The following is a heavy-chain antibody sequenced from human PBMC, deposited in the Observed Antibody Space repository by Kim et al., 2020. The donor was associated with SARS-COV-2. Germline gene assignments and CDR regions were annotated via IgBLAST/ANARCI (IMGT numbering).Heavy chain of an antibody. CDR2: ISAYNGNT. CDR3: ARDRGGSGSYYLGDDY. CDR1: GYTFTSYG. J-gene: IGHJ4*02. Sequence: ASVKVSCKASGYTFTSYGISWVRQAPGQGLEWMGWISAYNGNTNYAQKLQGRVTMTTDTSTSTAYMELRSLRSDDTAVYYCARDRGGSGSYYLGDDYWGQGTLVTVSS. V-gene: IGHV1-18*04. D-gene: IGHD3-10*01.